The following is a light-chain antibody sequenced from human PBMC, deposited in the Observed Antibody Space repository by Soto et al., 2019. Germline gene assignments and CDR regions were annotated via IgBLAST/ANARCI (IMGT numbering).Light chain of an antibody. Sequence: DIQLTQSPSTLSASVGDRVNITCLCSRGLSGLLSWYQQTGGDAPKLLIYASSSFHGGVPSMFSGSCSGTDFTLTISSLQPEDVVTYCCQHSCSTPRTFGQGTKVDIK. CDR1: RGLSGL. CDR3: QHSCSTPRT. V-gene: IGKV1-39*01. CDR2: ASS. J-gene: IGKJ1*01.